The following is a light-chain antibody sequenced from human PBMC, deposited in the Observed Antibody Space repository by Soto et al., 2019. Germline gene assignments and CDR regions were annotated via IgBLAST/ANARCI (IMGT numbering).Light chain of an antibody. Sequence: DIVMTQSPDSLAVSLGXRATINCKSSKSVLYNSNNKNFLAWYQPKPGQPPKLLIYWASTRESGVPDRFSGSGSGTDFTLTISSLQAEDVAVYYCQPYYSRSPITFGGGTKVDI. J-gene: IGKJ4*01. CDR3: QPYYSRSPIT. CDR2: WAS. V-gene: IGKV4-1*01. CDR1: KSVLYNSNNKNF.